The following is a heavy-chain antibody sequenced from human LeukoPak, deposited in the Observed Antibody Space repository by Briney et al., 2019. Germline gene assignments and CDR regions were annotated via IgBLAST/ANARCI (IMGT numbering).Heavy chain of an antibody. J-gene: IGHJ5*02. D-gene: IGHD4-17*01. V-gene: IGHV1-8*02. CDR3: ARLSSHYGDYKVDP. Sequence: ASVKVSCKASGYTFTSQDINWVRQATGQGLEWMGWINPHSGKTGYAQKFQGRVTMTTDTSASTAYMELSSLRSEDTAVYYCARLSSHYGDYKVDPWGQGTLVTVSS. CDR1: GYTFTSQD. CDR2: INPHSGKT.